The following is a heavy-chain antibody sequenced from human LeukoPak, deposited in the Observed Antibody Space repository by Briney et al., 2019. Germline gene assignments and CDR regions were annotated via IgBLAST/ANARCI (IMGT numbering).Heavy chain of an antibody. CDR3: ARGVRDYYGSGPFDY. V-gene: IGHV3-74*01. Sequence: GGSLILSCAASGFTFSSYWMHWVRPAPGKGLVWVSRINSDGSSTSYADSVKGRFTISRDNAKNTLDLHMNSLRAEDTAVYYCARGVRDYYGSGPFDYWGQGTLVTVSP. CDR2: INSDGSST. J-gene: IGHJ4*02. D-gene: IGHD3-10*01. CDR1: GFTFSSYW.